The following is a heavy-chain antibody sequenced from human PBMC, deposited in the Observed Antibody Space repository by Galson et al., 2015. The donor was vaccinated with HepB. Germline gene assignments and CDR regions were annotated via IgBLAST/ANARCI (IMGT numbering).Heavy chain of an antibody. CDR1: VFTSSSSS. CDR3: AKDGHVLLWFGVDNTDY. D-gene: IGHD3-10*01. J-gene: IGHJ4*02. Sequence: YLRLFCAASVFTSSSSSMNWVRQGPGKGLEWVSSISSSSSYISYGDSTTGRLTTPRDNDKNPLYQQINRLRGEDTAVYYCAKDGHVLLWFGVDNTDYWGQGTLVTVSS. CDR2: ISSSSSYI. V-gene: IGHV3-21*04.